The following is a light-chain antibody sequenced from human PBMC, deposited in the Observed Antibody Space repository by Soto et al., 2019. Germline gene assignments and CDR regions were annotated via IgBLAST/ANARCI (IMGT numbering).Light chain of an antibody. V-gene: IGLV2-14*03. CDR2: DVS. CDR1: HNY. CDR3: ASLGKV. J-gene: IGLJ1*01. Sequence: QSALTQPASVSASPGQSTTISCTGTHNYVSWYQQHPGKAPKLMIYDVSNRPSGVSTRFFGSKSDNTASLTISGLQAEDEADYYPASLGKVFGTGTKLTVL.